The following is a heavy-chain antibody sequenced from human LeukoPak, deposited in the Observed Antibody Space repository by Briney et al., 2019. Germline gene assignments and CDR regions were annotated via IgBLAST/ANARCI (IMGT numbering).Heavy chain of an antibody. J-gene: IGHJ6*03. CDR1: GGSFSGYY. CDR2: INHSGST. D-gene: IGHD2-15*01. Sequence: SETLSLTCAVYGGSFSGYYWSWIRQPPGKGLEWIGEINHSGSTNYNPSLKSRVTMSVDTSKNQFSLKLSSVTAADTAVYYCARGGVGYCSGGSCLYYYYMDVWGKGTTVTVSS. V-gene: IGHV4-34*01. CDR3: ARGGVGYCSGGSCLYYYYMDV.